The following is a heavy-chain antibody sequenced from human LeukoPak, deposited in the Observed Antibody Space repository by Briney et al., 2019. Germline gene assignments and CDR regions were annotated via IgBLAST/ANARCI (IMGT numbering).Heavy chain of an antibody. Sequence: GGSLRLSCAASGFTFSSYGMHWVRQAPGKGLEWVVLIWYDGSNKYYTDSVKGRLTISGDNSKNTLYLQMNSLRAEDTAIYYCAREGPRGNSQFDYWGQGTLVTVSS. D-gene: IGHD2/OR15-2a*01. J-gene: IGHJ4*02. CDR1: GFTFSSYG. V-gene: IGHV3-33*01. CDR3: AREGPRGNSQFDY. CDR2: IWYDGSNK.